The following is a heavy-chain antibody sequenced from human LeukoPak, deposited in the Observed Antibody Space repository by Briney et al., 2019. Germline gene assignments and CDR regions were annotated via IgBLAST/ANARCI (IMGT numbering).Heavy chain of an antibody. CDR3: VKAIPYYDILTGYSTPMYYFDY. CDR2: ISGSGGST. D-gene: IGHD3-9*01. V-gene: IGHV3-23*01. CDR1: GFTFYNYA. J-gene: IGHJ4*02. Sequence: GGSLRLSCAASGFTFYNYAMSWVRHAPGKGLEWVSGISGSGGSTYYADSVKGRFTISRDNSKNTLYLQMNSLRAEDTAVYYCVKAIPYYDILTGYSTPMYYFDYWGQGTLVTVSS.